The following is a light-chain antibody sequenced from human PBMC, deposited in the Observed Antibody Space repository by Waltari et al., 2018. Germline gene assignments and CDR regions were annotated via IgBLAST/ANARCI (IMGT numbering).Light chain of an antibody. J-gene: IGLJ2*01. CDR1: YSNIGSTY. V-gene: IGLV1-47*01. Sequence: QSVLTQPPSASGTPGQRVTISCSGSYSNIGSTYVYWYQQHPGTAPKLLIFNNNNRPSGVPDRFSGSKSGNTASLAITGLRSEYEADYYCAAWDDNLRAVFGGGTRLAVL. CDR3: AAWDDNLRAV. CDR2: NNN.